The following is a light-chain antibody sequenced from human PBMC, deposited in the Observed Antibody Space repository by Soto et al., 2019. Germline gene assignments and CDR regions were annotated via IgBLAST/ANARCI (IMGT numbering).Light chain of an antibody. CDR1: SSDVGRYNL. J-gene: IGLJ2*01. Sequence: QSALTQSAAVSGSPGQSITISCTGTSSDVGRYNLVSWYQQHPGTAPKLMIYEVIKRPSGVSNRFSGSKSGNTASLTISGLQGEDEADYFCCSYAGSNTVIFGGGTQLTVL. CDR3: CSYAGSNTVI. CDR2: EVI. V-gene: IGLV2-23*02.